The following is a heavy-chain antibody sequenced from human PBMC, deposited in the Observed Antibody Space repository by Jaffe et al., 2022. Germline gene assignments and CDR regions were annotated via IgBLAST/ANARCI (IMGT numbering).Heavy chain of an antibody. V-gene: IGHV1-69*08. CDR3: AREGQQVAYCGGDCYSDYYYYYMDV. CDR2: IIPILGIA. CDR1: GGTFSSYT. Sequence: QVQLVQSGAEVKKPGSSVKVSCKASGGTFSSYTISWVRQAPGQGLEWMGRIIPILGIANYAQKFQGRVTITADKSTSTAYMELSSLRSEDTAVYYCAREGQQVAYCGGDCYSDYYYYYMDVWGKGTTVTVSS. D-gene: IGHD2-21*02. J-gene: IGHJ6*03.